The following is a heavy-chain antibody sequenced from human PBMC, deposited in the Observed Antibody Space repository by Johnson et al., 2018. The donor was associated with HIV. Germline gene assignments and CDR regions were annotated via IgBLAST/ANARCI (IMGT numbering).Heavy chain of an antibody. CDR1: GFTFSRYG. CDR3: ARAGRTYYDFWSGYSNDAFDI. CDR2: ISYDGSNK. D-gene: IGHD3-3*01. V-gene: IGHV3-30*03. Sequence: QVQLVESGGGVVKPGRSLRLSCAASGFTFSRYGMHWVRQAPGKGLEWVLVISYDGSNKYYADFVKGRFIISRDNSKNTLYLQMNSLRVEDTAVYYCARAGRTYYDFWSGYSNDAFDIWGQGTMVTVSS. J-gene: IGHJ3*02.